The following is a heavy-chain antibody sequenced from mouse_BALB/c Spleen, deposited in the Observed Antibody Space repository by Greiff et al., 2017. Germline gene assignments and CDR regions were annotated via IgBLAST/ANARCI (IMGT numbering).Heavy chain of an antibody. CDR2: ILPGSGST. CDR3: ARGGGTLAY. J-gene: IGHJ3*01. D-gene: IGHD4-1*01. V-gene: IGHV1-9*01. Sequence: QVQLKQSGAELMKPGASVKISCKATGYTFSSYWIEWVKQRPGHGLEWIGEILPGSGSTNYNEKFKGKATFTADTSSNTAYMQLSSLTSEDSAVYYCARGGGTLAYWGQGTLVTVSA. CDR1: GYTFSSYW.